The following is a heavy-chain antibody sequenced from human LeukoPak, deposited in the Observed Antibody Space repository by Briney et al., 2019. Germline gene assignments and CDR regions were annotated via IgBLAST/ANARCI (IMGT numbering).Heavy chain of an antibody. CDR2: IKQDGSEK. J-gene: IGHJ5*02. V-gene: IGHV3-7*01. D-gene: IGHD6-19*01. Sequence: GGSLRHSCAASGFTFSSYWMSWVRRAPGKGLEWVANIKQDGSEKYYVDSVKGRFTISRDNAKNSLYLQMNSLRAEDTAVYYCARDLPGIAVALPFYPWGQGTLVTVSS. CDR1: GFTFSSYW. CDR3: ARDLPGIAVALPFYP.